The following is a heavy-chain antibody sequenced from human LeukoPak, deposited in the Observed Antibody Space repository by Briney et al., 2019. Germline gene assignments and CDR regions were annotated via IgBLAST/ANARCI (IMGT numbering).Heavy chain of an antibody. V-gene: IGHV4-38-2*02. CDR3: ARVRDSSGYQGLLDY. Sequence: KPSETLSLTCTVSGYYISSGYYWGWIRQPPGKGLEWIGSIYHSGSTYYNPSLKSQVTISVDTSKNQFSLKLSSVTAADTAVYYCARVRDSSGYQGLLDYWGQGTLVTVSS. CDR2: IYHSGST. D-gene: IGHD3-22*01. CDR1: GYYISSGYY. J-gene: IGHJ4*02.